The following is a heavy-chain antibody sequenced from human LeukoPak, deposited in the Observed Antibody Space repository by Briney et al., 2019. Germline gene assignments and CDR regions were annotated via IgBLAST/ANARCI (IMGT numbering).Heavy chain of an antibody. J-gene: IGHJ4*02. CDR3: AKKRWELLLYYFDY. Sequence: GGSLRLSCAASGFTFSSYSMNWVRQAPGKGLEWVSAISGSGGSTYYADSVKGRFTISRDNSKNTLYLQMNSLRAEDTAVYYCAKKRWELLLYYFDYWGQGTLVTVSS. D-gene: IGHD1-26*01. CDR1: GFTFSSYS. V-gene: IGHV3-23*01. CDR2: ISGSGGST.